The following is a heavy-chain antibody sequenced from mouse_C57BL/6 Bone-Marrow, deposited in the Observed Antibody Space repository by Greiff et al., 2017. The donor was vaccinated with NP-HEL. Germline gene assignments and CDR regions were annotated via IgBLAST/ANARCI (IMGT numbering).Heavy chain of an antibody. CDR1: GYTFTSYW. V-gene: IGHV1-64*01. CDR2: IHPNSGST. CDR3: ARRYDCYAMDY. J-gene: IGHJ4*01. Sequence: VQLQQPGAELVKPGASVKLSCKASGYTFTSYWMHWVKQRPGQGLEWIGMIHPNSGSTNYNEKFKSKATLTVDKSSSTAYMQLSSLTSEDSAVYYCARRYDCYAMDYWGQGTSVTVSS. D-gene: IGHD2-14*01.